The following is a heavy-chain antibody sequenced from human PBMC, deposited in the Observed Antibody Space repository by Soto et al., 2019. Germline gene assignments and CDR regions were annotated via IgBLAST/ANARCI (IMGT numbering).Heavy chain of an antibody. V-gene: IGHV1-69*06. CDR1: GGTFSSYA. J-gene: IGHJ5*02. D-gene: IGHD1-1*01. Sequence: SVKVSCKASGGTFSSYAISWVRQAPGQGLEWMGGIIPIFGTATYAHKFEGGVTITADKSTSTAYMELSSLRSEDTAVYYCASQLERHHSWFDPWGQGTLVTVS. CDR3: ASQLERHHSWFDP. CDR2: IIPIFGTA.